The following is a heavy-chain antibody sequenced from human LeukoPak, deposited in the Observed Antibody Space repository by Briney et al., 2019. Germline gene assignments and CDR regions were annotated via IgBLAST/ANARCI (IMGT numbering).Heavy chain of an antibody. D-gene: IGHD6-19*01. V-gene: IGHV1-69*05. CDR2: IIPIFGTA. J-gene: IGHJ3*02. CDR1: GGTFSSYA. CDR3: ARDSAVAGTELAFDI. Sequence: GASVKVSCKASGGTFSSYAISWVRQAPGQGLEWMGGIIPIFGTANYAQKFQGRVTITTDESTSTAYMELSSLRSEDTAVYYCARDSAVAGTELAFDIWGQGTMVTVSS.